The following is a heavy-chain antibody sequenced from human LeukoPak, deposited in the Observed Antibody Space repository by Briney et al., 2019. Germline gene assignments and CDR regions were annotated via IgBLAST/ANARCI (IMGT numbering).Heavy chain of an antibody. D-gene: IGHD3-3*01. CDR3: ARDFWH. CDR2: ISYDGSNK. CDR1: GFTFSSYA. Sequence: GGSLRLSCAVSGFTFSSYAMHWVRQAPGKGLEWVAVISYDGSNKYYADSVKGRFTISRDNSLQMNSLRPDDTAVYYCARDFWHWGQGTLVTVSS. J-gene: IGHJ4*02. V-gene: IGHV3-30*01.